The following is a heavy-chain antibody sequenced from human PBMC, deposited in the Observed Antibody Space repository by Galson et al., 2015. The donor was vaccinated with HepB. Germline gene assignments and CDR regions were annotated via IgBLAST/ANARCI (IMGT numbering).Heavy chain of an antibody. Sequence: SETLSLTCAVYGGSFTRSFSATYWNWIRQSPGKGLEWIGEINRSGSTNYNPSLKGRVTISVDTSKNQFSLKLNSVTAADTAVYYCARGVYDTSGYYKVVFFYYWGQGSLVTVSS. CDR2: INRSGST. D-gene: IGHD3-22*01. V-gene: IGHV4-34*01. CDR1: GGSFTRSFSATY. J-gene: IGHJ4*02. CDR3: ARGVYDTSGYYKVVFFYY.